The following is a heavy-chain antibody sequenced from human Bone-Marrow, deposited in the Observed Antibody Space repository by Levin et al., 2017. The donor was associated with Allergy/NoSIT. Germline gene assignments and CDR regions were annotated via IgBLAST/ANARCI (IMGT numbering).Heavy chain of an antibody. D-gene: IGHD2-8*02. J-gene: IGHJ5*01. CDR2: SYYSGTA. Sequence: LRLSCTVSGASVISGHYYWSWIRQSPGTGLEWIGHSYYSGTAYYNPSLKSRLTISVDTSQNQFSLKLNSVTAADTAVYYCARVRNAGGRGWFDSWGQGTLVTVSS. CDR3: ARVRNAGGRGWFDS. CDR1: GASVISGHYY. V-gene: IGHV4-31*03.